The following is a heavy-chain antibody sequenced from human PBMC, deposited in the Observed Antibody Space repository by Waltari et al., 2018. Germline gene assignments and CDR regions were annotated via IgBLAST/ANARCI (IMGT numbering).Heavy chain of an antibody. CDR1: GYTFSKYA. CDR3: AKVKCTNIICYLDY. D-gene: IGHD2-2*01. J-gene: IGHJ4*02. Sequence: QVHLVQSGAEVKKPGASVKVSCKASGYTFSKYALHGVRQAPGQSLEWMGWINTDTGNTRYSQKFQARVTISRDTSASTGYMELSSLRSEDTAVYYCAKVKCTNIICYLDYWGQGTLVSVSS. CDR2: INTDTGNT. V-gene: IGHV1-3*04.